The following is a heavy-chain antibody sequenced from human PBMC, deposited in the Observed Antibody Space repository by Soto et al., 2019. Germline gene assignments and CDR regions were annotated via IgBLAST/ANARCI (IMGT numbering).Heavy chain of an antibody. V-gene: IGHV3-72*01. Sequence: PGGSLRLSCAASGFIFSDHYMDWVRQAPGKGLEWVGRIKNKANSYTTEYAASVKGRFTISRDDSKNSLYLQMNSLKTEDTAVYYCTRISLVGATGGRYFDYWGQGTLLTASS. CDR3: TRISLVGATGGRYFDY. D-gene: IGHD1-26*01. J-gene: IGHJ4*02. CDR1: GFIFSDHY. CDR2: IKNKANSYTT.